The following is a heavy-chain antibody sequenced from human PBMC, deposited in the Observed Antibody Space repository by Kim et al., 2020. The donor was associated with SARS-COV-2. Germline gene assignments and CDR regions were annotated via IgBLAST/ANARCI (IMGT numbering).Heavy chain of an antibody. CDR1: GYTFTSYG. V-gene: IGHV7-4-1*02. Sequence: ASVKVSCKASGYTFTSYGMNWVRQAPGQGLEWMGWINTKTGNPMYAQGFTGRFVFSLDTSVNTAFLELSTLKGEDTAVYYCGTSQDYGDYGVVGHWGQGTLVTVSS. D-gene: IGHD4-17*01. J-gene: IGHJ1*01. CDR2: INTKTGNP. CDR3: GTSQDYGDYGVVGH.